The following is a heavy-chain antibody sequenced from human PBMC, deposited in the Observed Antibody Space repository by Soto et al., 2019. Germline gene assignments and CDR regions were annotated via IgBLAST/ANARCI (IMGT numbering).Heavy chain of an antibody. CDR2: INGGGSDTT. CDR3: AKGGYCSSTNCFYYFDD. D-gene: IGHD2-2*01. CDR1: GFTFDTYA. V-gene: IGHV3-23*01. Sequence: QTGGSLRLSCAAYGFTFDTYAMTWVRQAPGKGLEWVSIINGGGSDTTFYADSVKGRFTISRDNSKSTLFLQMNSLRVEDTAVYFCAKGGYCSSTNCFYYFDDWGQGTLVTVSS. J-gene: IGHJ4*02.